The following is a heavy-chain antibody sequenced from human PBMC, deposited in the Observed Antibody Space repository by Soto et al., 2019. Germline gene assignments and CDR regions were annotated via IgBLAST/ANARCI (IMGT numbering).Heavy chain of an antibody. Sequence: GGSLRLSCTASGFTFSSYAMTWVRQAPGKGLEYISAISGSGVTTYYADSMKGRFTVSRDNSKNTLYLQMISLRAEDTAIYYCAKVWCDIGLLDLFCVWGRGTLV. D-gene: IGHD2-21*02. V-gene: IGHV3-23*01. CDR2: ISGSGVTT. CDR3: AKVWCDIGLLDLFCV. CDR1: GFTFSSYA. J-gene: IGHJ3*01.